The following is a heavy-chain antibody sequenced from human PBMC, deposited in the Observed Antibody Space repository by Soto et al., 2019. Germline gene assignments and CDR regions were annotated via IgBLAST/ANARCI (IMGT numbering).Heavy chain of an antibody. CDR2: FDPEDGET. Sequence: ASVKVSCKVSGYTLTELSMHWVRQAPGEGLEWMGGFDPEDGETIYAQKFQGRVTMTEDTSTDTAYMELSSLRSEDTAVYYCAQGLFLWFGDGMDVWGQGTTVTVSS. D-gene: IGHD3-10*01. V-gene: IGHV1-24*01. J-gene: IGHJ6*02. CDR3: AQGLFLWFGDGMDV. CDR1: GYTLTELS.